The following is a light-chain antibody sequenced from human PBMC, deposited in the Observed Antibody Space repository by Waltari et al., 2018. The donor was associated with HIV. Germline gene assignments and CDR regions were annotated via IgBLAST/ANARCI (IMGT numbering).Light chain of an antibody. J-gene: IGLJ1*01. Sequence: SYELTQPPSVSVYPGQTASITCSGDKLGDKYACWYQQKPGQSPVLVIYQDSRRPSGIPERCSGSNSGNTATLTIGGTQAMDEADYYCQAWDSSTGVFGTGTKVTVL. CDR2: QDS. CDR3: QAWDSSTGV. CDR1: KLGDKY. V-gene: IGLV3-1*01.